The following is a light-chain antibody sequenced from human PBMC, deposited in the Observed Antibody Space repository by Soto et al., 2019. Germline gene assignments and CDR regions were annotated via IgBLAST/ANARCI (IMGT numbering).Light chain of an antibody. V-gene: IGKV1-5*01. Sequence: IQMTQSPSTLSASVGDRVTITCRASQSISSWLAWYQQKPGKAPKLLIYDASSLESGVPSRFSGSGSGTEFTLTISSLQPDDFATYYCQQYNSYWMFGQGTKVEIK. CDR1: QSISSW. CDR3: QQYNSYWM. J-gene: IGKJ1*01. CDR2: DAS.